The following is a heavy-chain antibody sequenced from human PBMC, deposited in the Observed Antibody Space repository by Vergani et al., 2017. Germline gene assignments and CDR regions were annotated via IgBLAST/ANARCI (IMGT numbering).Heavy chain of an antibody. D-gene: IGHD6-6*01. V-gene: IGHV4-4*07. CDR3: AREGIAARGTPFDY. Sequence: QVQMQESGPGLVKTSETLSLTCSASGAPISYWCWSWLRQPAGKGLEWIGRLCPSGSTNYKPSLKSRVTMSIDTSKNQFSLKLTSVTAADTAVYYCAREGIAARGTPFDYWGQGTLVTVSS. J-gene: IGHJ4*02. CDR1: GAPISYWC. CDR2: LCPSGST.